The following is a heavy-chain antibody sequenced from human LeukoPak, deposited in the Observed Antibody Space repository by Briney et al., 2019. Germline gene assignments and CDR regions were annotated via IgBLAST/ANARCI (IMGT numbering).Heavy chain of an antibody. V-gene: IGHV3-7*01. CDR2: IKQDGSEK. CDR3: ARDLEIVVVISLRGVGAFDI. CDR1: GFTFSSYW. Sequence: GGSLRLSCAASGFTFSSYWMSWVRQAPGKGLEWVANIKQDGSEKYYVDSVKGRFTISGDNAKNSLYLQMNSLRAEDTAVYYCARDLEIVVVISLRGVGAFDIWGQGTMVTVS. J-gene: IGHJ3*02. D-gene: IGHD3-22*01.